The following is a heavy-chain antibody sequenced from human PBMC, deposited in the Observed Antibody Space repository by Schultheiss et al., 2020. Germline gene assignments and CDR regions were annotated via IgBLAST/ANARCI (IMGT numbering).Heavy chain of an antibody. V-gene: IGHV1-69*13. CDR2: IIPIFGTA. D-gene: IGHD4-23*01. J-gene: IGHJ4*02. CDR3: TSPNYGGNSPVDY. Sequence: SVKVSCKASGGTFSSYAISWVRQAPGQGLEWMGGIIPIFGTANYAQKFQGRVTITADESTSTAYMELSSLRSEDTAVYYCTSPNYGGNSPVDYWGQGTLVTVSS. CDR1: GGTFSSYA.